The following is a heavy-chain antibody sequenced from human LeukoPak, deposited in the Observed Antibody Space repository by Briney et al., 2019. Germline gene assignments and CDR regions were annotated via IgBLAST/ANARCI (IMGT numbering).Heavy chain of an antibody. CDR3: ARGYYFDRSGYSPTDY. D-gene: IGHD3-22*01. Sequence: GGSLRLSCAASGFTFSNYAMSWVRQAPGKGLEWVSGISNTGISTYYADSVKGRFTISRDNSKNTLYLQMNSLRAGDTAVYYCARGYYFDRSGYSPTDYWGQGTLVTVSS. V-gene: IGHV3-23*01. CDR1: GFTFSNYA. CDR2: ISNTGIST. J-gene: IGHJ4*02.